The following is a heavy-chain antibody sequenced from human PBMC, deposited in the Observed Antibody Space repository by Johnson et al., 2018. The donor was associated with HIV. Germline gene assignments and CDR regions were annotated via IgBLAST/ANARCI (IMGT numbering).Heavy chain of an antibody. CDR3: ASGDDDGF. J-gene: IGHJ3*01. CDR1: GFTFRSDG. Sequence: QVQLVEAGGGVVQPGRSLRLSCVASGFTFRSDGMHWVRKAPGKGLEWVAFVSYDESNNYYADSVKGRFTISRDNSKNTLYLHMNSLRGEDTAVYFCASGDDDGFWGPVTMVSVSS. D-gene: IGHD5-12*01. CDR2: VSYDESNN. V-gene: IGHV3-30*03.